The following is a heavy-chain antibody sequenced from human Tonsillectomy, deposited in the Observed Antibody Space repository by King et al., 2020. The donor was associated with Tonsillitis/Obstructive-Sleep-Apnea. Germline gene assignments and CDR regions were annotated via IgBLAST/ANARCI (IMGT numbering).Heavy chain of an antibody. CDR3: ARGDAFDI. V-gene: IGHV1-3*01. CDR2: INAGNCNT. J-gene: IGHJ3*02. CDR1: GYTFTSYA. Sequence: IQLVQSGAEVKKPGASVKVSCKASGYTFTSYAMQWVRQAPGQRLEWMGWINAGNCNTKFSQKFQDRVTITRETSASTAYMELSSLRSEDTAVYYCARGDAFDIWGQGTMVTVSS.